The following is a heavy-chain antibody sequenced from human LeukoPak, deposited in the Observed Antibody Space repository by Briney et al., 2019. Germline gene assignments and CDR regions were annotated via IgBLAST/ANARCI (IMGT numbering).Heavy chain of an antibody. V-gene: IGHV3-21*01. D-gene: IGHD2-8*01. CDR2: ISSSSSYI. J-gene: IGHJ4*02. CDR1: GFTFSSYE. Sequence: GGSLRLSCAASGFTFSSYEMNWVRQAPGKGLEWVSSISSSSSYIYYADSVKGRFTISRDNAKNSLYLQMNSLRAEDTAVYYCARGLPTEWAFNYWGQGTLVTVSS. CDR3: ARGLPTEWAFNY.